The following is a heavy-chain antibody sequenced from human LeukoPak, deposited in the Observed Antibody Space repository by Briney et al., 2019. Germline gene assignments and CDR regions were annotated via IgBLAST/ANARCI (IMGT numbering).Heavy chain of an antibody. CDR2: ISDNGIAT. CDR1: GFTFTIYA. D-gene: IGHD3-10*01. V-gene: IGHV3-23*01. J-gene: IGHJ4*02. Sequence: PGGSLRLSCAASGFTFTIYAMSWVRQAPEKGLEWVSGISDNGIATYYADSVKGRFTISRDNSKNTLDLQMNSLRAEDTAIYYCAKGYYYGSGSYYRFDSWGQGTLVTVSS. CDR3: AKGYYYGSGSYYRFDS.